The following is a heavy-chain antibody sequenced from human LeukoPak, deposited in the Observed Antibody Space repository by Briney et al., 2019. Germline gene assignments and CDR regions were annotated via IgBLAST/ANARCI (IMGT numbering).Heavy chain of an antibody. CDR3: ARGLPGGIAVAGPYYYGMDV. V-gene: IGHV1-69*01. CDR1: GGTFSSYA. Sequence: GASVKVSCKASGGTFSSYAISWVRQAPGQGLEWMGGIIPIFGTANYAQKFQGRVTITADESTSIAYMELSSLRSEDTAVYYCARGLPGGIAVAGPYYYGMDVWGQGTTVTVSS. D-gene: IGHD6-19*01. J-gene: IGHJ6*02. CDR2: IIPIFGTA.